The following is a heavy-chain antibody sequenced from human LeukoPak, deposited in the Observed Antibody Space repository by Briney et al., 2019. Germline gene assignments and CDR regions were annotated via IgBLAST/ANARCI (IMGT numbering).Heavy chain of an antibody. CDR1: GGSARSYY. Sequence: SETLSLTCIVSGGSARSYYWSWIRQPPGEGLEWIAYIHNSGNTNYNPSLKSRVTISVDTSKNQSSLKLRSVTAADTAVYYCVRDWEGFNFDIWGQGTMVTVSS. D-gene: IGHD1-26*01. V-gene: IGHV4-59*02. CDR3: VRDWEGFNFDI. J-gene: IGHJ3*02. CDR2: IHNSGNT.